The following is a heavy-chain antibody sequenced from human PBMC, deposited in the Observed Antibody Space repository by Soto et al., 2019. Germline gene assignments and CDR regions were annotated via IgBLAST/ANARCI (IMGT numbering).Heavy chain of an antibody. Sequence: EVQLVESGGGLVQPGGSLRLSCAASGFTFSSYWMHWVRQAPGKGLVWVSRINSDGSSTSYADSVKGRFTISRDNAKNTRYLQMNSLRAEDTAVYYCARGVIYYYYYLDVGGKGTTVTVS. J-gene: IGHJ6*03. D-gene: IGHD3-22*01. CDR3: ARGVIYYYYYLDV. CDR2: INSDGSST. V-gene: IGHV3-74*01. CDR1: GFTFSSYW.